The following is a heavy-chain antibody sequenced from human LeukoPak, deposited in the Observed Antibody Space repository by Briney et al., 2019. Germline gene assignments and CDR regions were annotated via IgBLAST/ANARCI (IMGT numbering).Heavy chain of an antibody. Sequence: KTGGSLRLSCAASGFTFSSYSMNWVRQAPGKGLEWVSSISSSSSYIYYADSVKGRFTISRDNAKNSLYLQMNSLRAEDTAVYYCAREASTYYYDSSGYDDAFDIWGQGTMVTVSS. J-gene: IGHJ3*02. CDR2: ISSSSSYI. D-gene: IGHD3-22*01. V-gene: IGHV3-21*01. CDR1: GFTFSSYS. CDR3: AREASTYYYDSSGYDDAFDI.